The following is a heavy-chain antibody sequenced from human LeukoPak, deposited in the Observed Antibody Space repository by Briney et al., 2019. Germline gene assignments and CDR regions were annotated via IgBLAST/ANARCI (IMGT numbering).Heavy chain of an antibody. CDR1: GFTFSSYA. Sequence: GGSLRLSCAASGFTFSSYAMSWVRQAPGQGLEWMGRIIPILGIANYAQKFQGRVTITADKSTSTAYMELSSLRSEDTAVYYCARFADCSGGSCYYFDYWGQGTLVTVSS. J-gene: IGHJ4*02. CDR3: ARFADCSGGSCYYFDY. D-gene: IGHD2-15*01. V-gene: IGHV1-69*04. CDR2: IIPILGIA.